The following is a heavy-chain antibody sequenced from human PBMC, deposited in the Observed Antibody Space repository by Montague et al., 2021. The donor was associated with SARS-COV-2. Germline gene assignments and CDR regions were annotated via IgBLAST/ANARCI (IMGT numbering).Heavy chain of an antibody. J-gene: IGHJ3*02. CDR2: VDYSGLT. CDR3: AKDGEALAWGTFDI. Sequence: SETLSLTCTVSRGSISSHNYFWAWIRQPPGKGLEWIGSVDYSGLTFYNPSLESRVTISVDTSKKQFSLKVNSVTAADTAVYYCAKDGEALAWGTFDIWGQGTMVTVPS. D-gene: IGHD3-10*01. V-gene: IGHV4-39*07. CDR1: RGSISSHNYF.